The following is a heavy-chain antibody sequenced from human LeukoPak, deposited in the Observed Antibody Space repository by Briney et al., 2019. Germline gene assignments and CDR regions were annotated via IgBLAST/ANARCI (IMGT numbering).Heavy chain of an antibody. CDR3: ASDPDWFGEYYFDY. CDR1: GFTFSSYS. V-gene: IGHV3-21*01. Sequence: GGSLRLSCAASGFTFSSYSMNWVRQAPGKGLEWVSSISSSSSYIYYADSVKGRFTISRDNAKNSLYLQMNSLRAENTAVYYCASDPDWFGEYYFDYWGQGTLVTVSS. J-gene: IGHJ4*02. D-gene: IGHD3-9*01. CDR2: ISSSSSYI.